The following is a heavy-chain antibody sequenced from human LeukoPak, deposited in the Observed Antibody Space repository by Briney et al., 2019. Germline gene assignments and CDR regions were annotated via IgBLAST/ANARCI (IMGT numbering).Heavy chain of an antibody. CDR2: ISGSGGST. CDR1: GFTFSSYA. Sequence: GGSLRLSCAASGFTFSSYAMSWVRQAPGKGLEWVSAISGSGGSTYYADSVKGRFTISRDNSKNTLYLQMNSLRAEDTVVYYCASASGIVGALPYYYYGMDVWGQGTTVTVSS. V-gene: IGHV3-23*01. D-gene: IGHD1-26*01. CDR3: ASASGIVGALPYYYYGMDV. J-gene: IGHJ6*02.